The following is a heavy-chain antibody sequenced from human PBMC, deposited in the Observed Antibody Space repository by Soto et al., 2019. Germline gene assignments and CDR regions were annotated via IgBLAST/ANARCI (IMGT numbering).Heavy chain of an antibody. V-gene: IGHV4-31*03. CDR1: GGSISSGGYY. Sequence: SETLSLTGTVSGGSISSGGYYWSWIRQHPGKGLGGIGYIYYSGSTYYNPSLKSRVTIAVDTSKNQWSLELSSVTAADTAVYYCARVRLDYGELINGFEIWGQGTMVTGS. D-gene: IGHD4-17*01. CDR3: ARVRLDYGELINGFEI. J-gene: IGHJ3*02. CDR2: IYYSGST.